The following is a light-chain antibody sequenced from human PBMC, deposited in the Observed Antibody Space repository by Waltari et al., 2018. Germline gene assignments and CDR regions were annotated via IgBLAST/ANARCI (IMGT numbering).Light chain of an antibody. Sequence: EIMLTQSPGTMSLSPGERATPSCRTSQSIGRSLAWYQQKPGQAPRLLIYGASSRATDIPDRVSGSGSGTDFSLTINTLEPEDCALYYCQHYVRLPVTFGQGTKVEIK. V-gene: IGKV3-20*01. CDR3: QHYVRLPVT. J-gene: IGKJ1*01. CDR2: GAS. CDR1: QSIGRS.